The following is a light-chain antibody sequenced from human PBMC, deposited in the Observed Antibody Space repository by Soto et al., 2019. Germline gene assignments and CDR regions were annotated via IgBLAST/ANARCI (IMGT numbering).Light chain of an antibody. Sequence: EIVMTQSPATLSVSPGERATLSCRASQSVSSNLAWYQQKPGQAPRLLIYGASTRATGIPARFSGSGSGTEFTITISSLQSEDVAVYYCQQYNNWLYTFGHGTKLEIK. CDR3: QQYNNWLYT. J-gene: IGKJ2*01. CDR1: QSVSSN. CDR2: GAS. V-gene: IGKV3-15*01.